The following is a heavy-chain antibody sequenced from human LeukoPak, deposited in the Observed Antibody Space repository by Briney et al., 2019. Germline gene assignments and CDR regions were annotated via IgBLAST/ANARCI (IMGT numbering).Heavy chain of an antibody. CDR2: IIPILGIA. V-gene: IGHV1-69*04. CDR3: AGYYYDSSGYETFDY. CDR1: GGTFSSYA. D-gene: IGHD3-22*01. J-gene: IGHJ4*02. Sequence: SVKVSCKASGGTFSSYAISWVRQAPGQGLEWMGRIIPILGIANYAQKFQGRVTITADKSTSTAYMELSSLRSEDTAVYYCAGYYYDSSGYETFDYWGQGTLVTDSS.